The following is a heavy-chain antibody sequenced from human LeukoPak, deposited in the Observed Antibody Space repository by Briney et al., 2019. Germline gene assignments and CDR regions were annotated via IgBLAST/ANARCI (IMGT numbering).Heavy chain of an antibody. Sequence: SETLSLTCAVYGGSFSGYYWSWIRQPPGKGLEWIGEINHSGSTNYNPSLKSRVTISVDTSKNQFSLKLSSVTAADTAVYHCARAPHGTLSYYYGSGSGYGMDVWGQGTTVTVSS. CDR3: ARAPHGTLSYYYGSGSGYGMDV. V-gene: IGHV4-34*01. D-gene: IGHD3-10*01. J-gene: IGHJ6*02. CDR2: INHSGST. CDR1: GGSFSGYY.